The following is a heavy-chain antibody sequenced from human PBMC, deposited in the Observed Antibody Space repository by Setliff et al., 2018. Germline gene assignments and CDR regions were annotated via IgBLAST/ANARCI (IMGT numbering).Heavy chain of an antibody. D-gene: IGHD6-13*01. V-gene: IGHV4-4*02. J-gene: IGHJ5*02. CDR1: GGSISSSNW. Sequence: PSETLSLTCAVSGGSISSSNWWSWVRQPPGKGLEWIGEIYHSGSTNYNPSLKSRVTISVDKSKNQFSLKLSSVTAADTAVYYCAGDGSIAAAGYGMRWFDPWGQGTLVTVSS. CDR3: AGDGSIAAAGYGMRWFDP. CDR2: IYHSGST.